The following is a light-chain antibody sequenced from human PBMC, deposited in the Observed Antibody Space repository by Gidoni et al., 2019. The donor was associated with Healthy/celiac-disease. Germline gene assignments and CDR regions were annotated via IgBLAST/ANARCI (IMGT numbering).Light chain of an antibody. V-gene: IGKV1-33*01. CDR1: QDISNY. CDR2: DAS. Sequence: DIQMTQATSSLSASVGDRVTITCQASQDISNYLNCYQQKPGKAPKLLIYDASNLEPGVPSRCSGSGSGTAFTFTISSLQPEDIATSYCQQYDNLPPLTFGGGTKVEIK. CDR3: QQYDNLPPLT. J-gene: IGKJ4*01.